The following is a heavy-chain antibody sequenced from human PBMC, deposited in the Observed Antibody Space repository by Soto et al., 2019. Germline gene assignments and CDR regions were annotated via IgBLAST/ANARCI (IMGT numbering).Heavy chain of an antibody. Sequence: QVQLQEMGPGLVKPSQTLTITCTVSGDSVNSAYWSWIRQLPGKGLEWMGNIHHTGKTFYNPSLKSRVANSIDTSKPLFSLKMRSITAADTAVYYCARTDAYNSSFFDSWGQGTVVTVSS. D-gene: IGHD6-6*01. J-gene: IGHJ4*02. CDR3: ARTDAYNSSFFDS. CDR1: GDSVNSAY. V-gene: IGHV4-31*03. CDR2: IHHTGKT.